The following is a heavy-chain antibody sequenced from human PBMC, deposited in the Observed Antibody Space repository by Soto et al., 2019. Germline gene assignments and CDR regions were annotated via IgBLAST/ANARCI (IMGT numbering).Heavy chain of an antibody. CDR1: GFTFSSYG. CDR3: ARDQKCSGGSCYSTHNYYYYGMDV. Sequence: GGSLRLSCAASGFTFSSYGMHWVRQAPGKGLEWVAVKWYDGSNKYYADSVKGRFTISRDNSKNTLYLQMNSLRAEDTAVYYCARDQKCSGGSCYSTHNYYYYGMDVWGQGTTVTVSS. CDR2: KWYDGSNK. J-gene: IGHJ6*02. D-gene: IGHD2-15*01. V-gene: IGHV3-33*01.